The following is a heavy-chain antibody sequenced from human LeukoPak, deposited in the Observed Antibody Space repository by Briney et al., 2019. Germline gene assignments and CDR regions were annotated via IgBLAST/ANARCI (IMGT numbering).Heavy chain of an antibody. CDR1: GGTFSSYA. D-gene: IGHD6-19*01. J-gene: IGHJ4*02. V-gene: IGHV1-69*01. CDR2: IIPIFGTA. CDR3: ARRAVAGTNVDY. Sequence: SVKVSCKASGGTFSSYAISWVRQAPGQGLEWMGGIIPIFGTANYAQKFQGRVTITADESTSTAYMELSSLRSEDTAVYYCARRAVAGTNVDYWGQGTLVTVSS.